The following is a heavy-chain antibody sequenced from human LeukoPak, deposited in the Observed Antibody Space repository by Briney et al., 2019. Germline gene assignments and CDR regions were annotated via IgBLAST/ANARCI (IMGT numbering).Heavy chain of an antibody. CDR2: ISRSDGTT. D-gene: IGHD1-26*01. CDR3: AKGGWELRSDIVFDY. CDR1: GFTFNNYA. Sequence: GGSLRLSCAASGFTFNNYAMSWVRQAPGKGLEWVSGISRSDGTTYYADSVKGWFTISRDNSKNTLFLQMNSLRAEDTAIYYCAKGGWELRSDIVFDYWGQGALVTVSS. V-gene: IGHV3-23*01. J-gene: IGHJ4*02.